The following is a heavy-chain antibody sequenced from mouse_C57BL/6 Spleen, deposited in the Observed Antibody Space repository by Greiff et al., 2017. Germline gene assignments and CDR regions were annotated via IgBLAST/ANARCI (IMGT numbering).Heavy chain of an antibody. CDR3: SHYGDFSHYFDY. CDR2: IDPEDGET. CDR1: GFNIKDYY. D-gene: IGHD1-2*01. J-gene: IGHJ2*01. Sequence: EVQLQQPGAELVKPGASVKLSCKASGFNIKDYYMHWVKQRTEQGLEWIGRIDPEDGETKYDQKFQGKATITADTSSNTAYLQLSSLTSEDTAVYFCSHYGDFSHYFDYWGQGTTLTVSS. V-gene: IGHV14-2*01.